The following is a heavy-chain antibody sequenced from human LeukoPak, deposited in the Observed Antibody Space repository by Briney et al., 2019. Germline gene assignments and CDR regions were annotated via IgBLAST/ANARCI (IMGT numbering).Heavy chain of an antibody. CDR2: IYYSGST. CDR3: ARRTEPGHFDY. CDR1: GGSISSGGYY. Sequence: SETLSLTCTVSGGSISSGGYYWSWVRQPPGKGLEWIGYIYYSGSTNYNPSLKSRVTISVDTSKNQFSLKLSSVTAADTAVYYCARRTEPGHFDYWGQGTLVTVSS. V-gene: IGHV4-61*08. D-gene: IGHD1-1*01. J-gene: IGHJ4*02.